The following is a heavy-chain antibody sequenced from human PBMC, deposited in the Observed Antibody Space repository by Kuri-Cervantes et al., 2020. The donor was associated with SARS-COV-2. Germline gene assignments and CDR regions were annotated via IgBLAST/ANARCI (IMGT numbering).Heavy chain of an antibody. CDR2: INWNGGST. D-gene: IGHD3-22*01. V-gene: IGHV3-20*01. CDR1: GFTLDDYG. J-gene: IGHJ4*02. CDR3: ARYPGYDSSGYHDY. Sequence: GESLKISCAASGFTLDDYGMSWVRQAPGKGLEWVSGINWNGGSTGYADSVKGRFTISRDNAKNSLYLQMNSLRAEDTALYHCARYPGYDSSGYHDYWGQGTLVTVSS.